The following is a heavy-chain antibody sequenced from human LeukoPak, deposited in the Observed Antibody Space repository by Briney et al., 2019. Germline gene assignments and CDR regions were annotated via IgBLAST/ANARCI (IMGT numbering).Heavy chain of an antibody. CDR2: IYYSGST. CDR1: GGSFSSSSYY. CDR3: ARESVGYGMDV. V-gene: IGHV4-39*06. Sequence: SETLSLTCTVSGGSFSSSSYYWGWIRQPPGKGLEWIGSIYYSGSTYYNPSLKSRVTISVDTSKNHFPLNLSSVTAADTAVYYCARESVGYGMDVWGQGTTVTVSS. D-gene: IGHD2-15*01. J-gene: IGHJ6*02.